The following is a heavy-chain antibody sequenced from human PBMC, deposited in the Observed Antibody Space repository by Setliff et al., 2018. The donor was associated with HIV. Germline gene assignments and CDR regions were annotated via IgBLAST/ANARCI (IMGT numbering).Heavy chain of an antibody. J-gene: IGHJ3*02. D-gene: IGHD7-27*01. CDR3: ARVTVDWGFGNAFDI. Sequence: PGESLKISCAASGFTSSSYGMHWVRQAPGKGLEWVAVISYDRINNYYADSVKGRFTISRDNAKNSLYLQMNSLRAEDTAVYYCARVTVDWGFGNAFDIWGQGTMVTVSS. V-gene: IGHV3-30*03. CDR1: GFTSSSYG. CDR2: ISYDRINN.